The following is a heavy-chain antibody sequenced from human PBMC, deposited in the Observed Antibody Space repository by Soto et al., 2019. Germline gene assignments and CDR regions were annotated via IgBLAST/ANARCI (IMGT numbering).Heavy chain of an antibody. CDR3: ARGQARTPSGMDV. CDR2: IKRDGGEE. D-gene: IGHD5-12*01. Sequence: PGGSLRLSCAASGFTFGTYCMSWVRQAPGKGLEWVANIKRDGGEEKYVDSVKGRFTVSRDNSKNTLYLQMNSLRAEDTAVYYCARGQARTPSGMDVWGQGTTVTVSS. CDR1: GFTFGTYC. J-gene: IGHJ6*02. V-gene: IGHV3-7*01.